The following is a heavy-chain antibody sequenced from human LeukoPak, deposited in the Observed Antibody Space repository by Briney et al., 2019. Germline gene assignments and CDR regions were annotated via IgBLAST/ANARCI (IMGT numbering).Heavy chain of an antibody. CDR3: ARGDSSGYYSALDY. D-gene: IGHD3-22*01. V-gene: IGHV3-21*01. Sequence: PGGSLRLSCAASGFTFSSYSMNWVRQAPGKGLEWVSSISSSSSYIYYADSVRGRFTISRDNAKNSLYLQMNSLRAEDTAVYYCARGDSSGYYSALDYWGQGTLVTVSS. CDR1: GFTFSSYS. J-gene: IGHJ4*02. CDR2: ISSSSSYI.